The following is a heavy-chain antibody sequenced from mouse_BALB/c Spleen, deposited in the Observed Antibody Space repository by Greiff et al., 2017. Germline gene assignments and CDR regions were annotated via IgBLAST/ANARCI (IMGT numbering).Heavy chain of an antibody. CDR1: GYTFTSYY. CDR2: IYPGNVNT. D-gene: IGHD1-1*01. V-gene: IGHV1S56*01. J-gene: IGHJ2*01. CDR3: ARNYGSRGGYYFDY. Sequence: QVQLQQSGPELVKPGASVRISCKASGYTFTSYYIHWVKQRPGQGLEWIGWIYPGNVNTKYNEKFKGKATLTADKSSSTAYMQLSSLTSEDSAVYFCARNYGSRGGYYFDYWGQGTTLTVSS.